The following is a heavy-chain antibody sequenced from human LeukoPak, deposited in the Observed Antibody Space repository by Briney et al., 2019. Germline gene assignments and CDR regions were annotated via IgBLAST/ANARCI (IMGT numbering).Heavy chain of an antibody. Sequence: PSETLSLTCTVSGVSISSYYWSWIRQPPGKGLEWIGYIYYTGSTNYNPSLKSRVTISVVTSKNQFSLKLSSVTAADTAVYYCARNVGRWFDPWGQGTLVTVSS. V-gene: IGHV4-59*01. CDR1: GVSISSYY. J-gene: IGHJ5*02. CDR3: ARNVGRWFDP. CDR2: IYYTGST. D-gene: IGHD1-26*01.